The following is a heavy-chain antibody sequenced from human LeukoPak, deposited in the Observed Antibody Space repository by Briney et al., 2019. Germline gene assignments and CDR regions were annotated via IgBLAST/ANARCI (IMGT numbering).Heavy chain of an antibody. CDR3: ARGWFGELYSLDY. CDR1: GFTFDDYG. J-gene: IGHJ4*02. D-gene: IGHD3-10*01. Sequence: GGSLRLSCAASGFTFDDYGMSWVRQAPGKGREWVSGLNWNGGSIGYADSVKGRFTISRDNAKNSLYLQMNSLRAEDTALYYCARGWFGELYSLDYWGQGTLVTVSS. V-gene: IGHV3-20*04. CDR2: LNWNGGSI.